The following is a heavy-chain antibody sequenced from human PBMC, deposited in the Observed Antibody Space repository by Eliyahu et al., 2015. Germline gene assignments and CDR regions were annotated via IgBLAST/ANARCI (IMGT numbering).Heavy chain of an antibody. D-gene: IGHD5-12*01. CDR1: GGSISSSSYY. J-gene: IGHJ5*02. CDR3: ARDHDYASHRGWFDP. Sequence: QLQLQESGPGLVKPSETLSLTCTGSGGSISSSSYYWGWIRQPPGKGLEWIGSIYYSGRTFYNPSLKSRVTISVDTSKNQFSLKLSSVTAADTAVYYCARDHDYASHRGWFDPWGQGTQVAVXS. CDR2: IYYSGRT. V-gene: IGHV4-39*01.